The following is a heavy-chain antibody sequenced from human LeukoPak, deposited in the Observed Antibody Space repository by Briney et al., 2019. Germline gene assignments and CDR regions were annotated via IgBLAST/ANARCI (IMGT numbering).Heavy chain of an antibody. V-gene: IGHV1-18*01. CDR2: ISAYNRDT. D-gene: IGHD2-8*01. J-gene: IGHJ5*02. Sequence: ASVKVSCKASGYTFTSYGISWVRQAPGQGLEWVGWISAYNRDTKYGQKVQGRVTMTTDTSTSTAYMELRSLRSDDTAVYFCARGYCSSGVCPFDPWGQGTLVTVSS. CDR1: GYTFTSYG. CDR3: ARGYCSSGVCPFDP.